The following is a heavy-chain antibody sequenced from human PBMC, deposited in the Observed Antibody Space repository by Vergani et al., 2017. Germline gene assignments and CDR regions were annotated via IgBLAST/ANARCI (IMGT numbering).Heavy chain of an antibody. CDR1: GYSFTSYW. V-gene: IGHV5-10-1*03. Sequence: EVQLVQSGAEVKKPGESLRISCKGSGYSFTSYWISWVRQMPGKRLDWMGRIDPSDSYTNYSPSFQGHVTISADKSISTAYLQWSSLKASDTAMYYCARQGSSSWNYYYYGRDVWGQGP. CDR2: IDPSDSYT. D-gene: IGHD6-13*01. J-gene: IGHJ6*02. CDR3: ARQGSSSWNYYYYGRDV.